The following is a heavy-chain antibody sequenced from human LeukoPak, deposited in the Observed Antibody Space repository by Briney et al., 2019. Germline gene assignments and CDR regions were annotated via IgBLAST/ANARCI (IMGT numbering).Heavy chain of an antibody. CDR3: ARGSGLGSYFNGP. Sequence: SETLSLTCAVYGGSFSGYYWSWIRQPPGKGLEWIGEINHGGSTNCHPSLKSRVTISVDTSKNPFSLKLSSVTTADTAVYYCARGSGLGSYFNGPWGQGTLVTVSS. D-gene: IGHD3-10*01. CDR2: INHGGST. V-gene: IGHV4-34*01. J-gene: IGHJ5*02. CDR1: GGSFSGYY.